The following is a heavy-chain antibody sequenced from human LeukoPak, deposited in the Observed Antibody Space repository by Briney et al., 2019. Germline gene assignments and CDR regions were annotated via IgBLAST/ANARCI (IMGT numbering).Heavy chain of an antibody. CDR1: GFTFSNYW. J-gene: IGHJ4*02. CDR2: IKSKTDGGTT. Sequence: GGSLRLSCAASGFTFSNYWMTWVRQAPGKGLEWVGRIKSKTDGGTTDYAAPVKGRFTISRDDSKNTLYLQMNSLKTEDTAVYYCTTDPITMIVVVTPFDYWGQGTLVTVSS. CDR3: TTDPITMIVVVTPFDY. V-gene: IGHV3-15*01. D-gene: IGHD3-22*01.